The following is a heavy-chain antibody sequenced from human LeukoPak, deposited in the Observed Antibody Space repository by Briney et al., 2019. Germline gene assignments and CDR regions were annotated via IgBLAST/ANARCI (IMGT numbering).Heavy chain of an antibody. CDR3: ARDTLIAAPKTGTVTRIGWFDT. V-gene: IGHV3-33*01. Sequence: PGGPVRLSCRASVFTFSNYGMHWVRQAPGKGLEWVAFIWYDGCYKFYGDSVKGRFTISRDNSKNTLFLQMNSLRADDTAVYYCARDTLIAAPKTGTVTRIGWFDTWGQGTLVTVSS. CDR2: IWYDGCYK. J-gene: IGHJ5*02. CDR1: VFTFSNYG. D-gene: IGHD6-13*01.